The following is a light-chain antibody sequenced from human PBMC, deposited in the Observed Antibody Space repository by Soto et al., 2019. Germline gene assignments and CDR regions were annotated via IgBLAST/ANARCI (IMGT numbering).Light chain of an antibody. CDR1: TGAVTSGHW. CDR3: SLSYSGIRV. V-gene: IGLV7-46*01. Sequence: QAVVIQEPSLTVSPGGTVTLTCGSSTGAVTSGHWPYWFQQKPGRVPRALIYDTDNRHSWTPARFSGSLLGGTPALILSGARPEDEADYYCSLSYSGIRVFGGGTKLTVL. CDR2: DTD. J-gene: IGLJ3*02.